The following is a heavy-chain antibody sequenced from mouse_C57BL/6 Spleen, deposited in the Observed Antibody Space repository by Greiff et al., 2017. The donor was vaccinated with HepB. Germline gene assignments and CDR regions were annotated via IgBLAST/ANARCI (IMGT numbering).Heavy chain of an antibody. CDR2: IHPNSGST. CDR3: ARAGYDPPAWFAY. Sequence: QLQQPGAELVKPGASVKLSCKASGYPFPCFWMHWVKQRPGQGLEWIGMIHPNSGSTNYNEKFKSKATLTVDKSSSTAYMQRSSLTSEDSAVYYGARAGYDPPAWFAYWGQGTLVTVSA. D-gene: IGHD2-3*01. J-gene: IGHJ3*01. V-gene: IGHV1-64*01. CDR1: GYPFPCFW.